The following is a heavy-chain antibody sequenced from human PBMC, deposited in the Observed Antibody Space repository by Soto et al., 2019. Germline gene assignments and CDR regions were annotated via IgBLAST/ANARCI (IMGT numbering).Heavy chain of an antibody. V-gene: IGHV1-46*01. Sequence: ASVKVSYKASGYTFTSYYMHWVRQAPGQGLEWMGIINPSGGSTSYAQKFQGRVTMTRDTSTSTVYMELSSLRSEDTAVYYCARDLPPSVVRGPPGYWGQGTLVTVSS. J-gene: IGHJ4*02. CDR2: INPSGGST. CDR1: GYTFTSYY. CDR3: ARDLPPSVVRGPPGY. D-gene: IGHD3-10*01.